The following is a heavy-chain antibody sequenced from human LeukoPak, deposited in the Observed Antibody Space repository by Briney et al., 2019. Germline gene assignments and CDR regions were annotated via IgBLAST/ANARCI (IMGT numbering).Heavy chain of an antibody. J-gene: IGHJ4*02. D-gene: IGHD6-19*01. CDR3: AIDSTGWYVFDY. V-gene: IGHV5-51*01. CDR2: IYPSDSDT. CDR1: GXSFTSYR. Sequence: GESLQISCQGSGXSFTSYRSRWGRQMAAKGLEWMGIIYPSDSDTRYSPSFQGQATISAAKSINIAYLQSSSLNASDTAIYYCAIDSTGWYVFDYWGQGTLVTVAS.